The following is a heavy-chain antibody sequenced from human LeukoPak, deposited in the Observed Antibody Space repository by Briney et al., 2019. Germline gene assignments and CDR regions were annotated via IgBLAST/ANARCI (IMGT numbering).Heavy chain of an antibody. J-gene: IGHJ4*02. V-gene: IGHV3-21*04. CDR1: GFTFSSYS. CDR3: ARDLAWGAFDY. Sequence: GGSLRLSCAASGFTFSSYSMNWVRQAPGKGLEWVSSISSSSSYIYYADSVKGRFTISRDDSKNTLSLQMNSLRVEDTAVYYCARDLAWGAFDYWGQGTLVTVSS. CDR2: ISSSSSYI. D-gene: IGHD7-27*01.